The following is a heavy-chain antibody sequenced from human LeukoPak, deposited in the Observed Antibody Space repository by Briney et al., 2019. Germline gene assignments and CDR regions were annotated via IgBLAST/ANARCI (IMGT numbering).Heavy chain of an antibody. CDR1: GDSISSYY. CDR3: ARQGSEYISSWLQH. V-gene: IGHV4-59*08. Sequence: SETLSLTCTVSGDSISSYYWNWIRQPPGKGLEWIGYIYYTGSTKYNPSLKSRLTISVDTSKNQFSLKQGSVTAADTAVYYWARQGSEYISSWLQHWGQGTLVTVSS. CDR2: IYYTGST. D-gene: IGHD6-13*01. J-gene: IGHJ1*01.